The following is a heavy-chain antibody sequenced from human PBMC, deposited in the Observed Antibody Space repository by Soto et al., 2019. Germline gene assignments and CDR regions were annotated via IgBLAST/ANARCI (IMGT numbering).Heavy chain of an antibody. CDR1: GFTFSSCA. Sequence: GGSLRLSCAASGFTFSSCAMSWVRQAPGKGLEWVSSVSDSGGSTYYPDSVKGRFTISRDNSKTTVYLQMNSLRAEDTAVYYCAKRDPYSGTWGPFDYWGQGT. J-gene: IGHJ4*02. V-gene: IGHV3-23*01. CDR3: AKRDPYSGTWGPFDY. D-gene: IGHD6-13*01. CDR2: VSDSGGST.